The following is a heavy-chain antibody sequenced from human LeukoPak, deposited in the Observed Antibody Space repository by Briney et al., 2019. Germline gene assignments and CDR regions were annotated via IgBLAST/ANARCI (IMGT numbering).Heavy chain of an antibody. CDR3: AREDTGVAFDI. CDR2: ISGSDIK. CDR1: RSTFSSYE. Sequence: GPLRFSSVASRSTFSSYEMNWVRQAPGKGREWVSYISGSDIKHYEDSVKGRFTISRDNAKNSLYLQMNSPRVEDTAVYYCAREDTGVAFDIWGQGTTVTV. D-gene: IGHD2-8*01. J-gene: IGHJ3*02. V-gene: IGHV3-48*03.